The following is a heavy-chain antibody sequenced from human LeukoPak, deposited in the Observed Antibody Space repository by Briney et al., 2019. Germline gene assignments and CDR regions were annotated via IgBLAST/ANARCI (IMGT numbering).Heavy chain of an antibody. CDR3: VRYYGGDSDAFDI. Sequence: GGSLRLSCAASGFTFSSYSMNWVRQAPGKGLEWVSYISSSSSTIYYADSVKGRFTISRDNSKNTLYLQMNSLRAEDTAVYYCVRYYGGDSDAFDIWGQGTMVTVSS. D-gene: IGHD4-23*01. CDR1: GFTFSSYS. V-gene: IGHV3-48*01. CDR2: ISSSSSTI. J-gene: IGHJ3*02.